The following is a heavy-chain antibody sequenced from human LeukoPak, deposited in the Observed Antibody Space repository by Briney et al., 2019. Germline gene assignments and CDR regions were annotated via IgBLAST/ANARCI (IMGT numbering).Heavy chain of an antibody. V-gene: IGHV3-7*04. J-gene: IGHJ4*02. CDR3: AKDSYGPDDY. CDR2: IKQDGSEK. Sequence: PGGSLRLSCAASGFTFSNYWMNWVRQAPGKRLEWVANIKQDGSEKYYVDSVKGRFTISRDNAKNSLYLQMNSLRAEDTSVYYCAKDSYGPDDYWGQGTLVTVS. D-gene: IGHD5-18*01. CDR1: GFTFSNYW.